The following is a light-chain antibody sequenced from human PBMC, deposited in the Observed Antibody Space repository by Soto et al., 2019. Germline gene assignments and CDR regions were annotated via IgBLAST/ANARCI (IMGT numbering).Light chain of an antibody. CDR1: SSDVGNYNY. J-gene: IGLJ1*01. V-gene: IGLV2-11*01. CDR2: DVS. Sequence: QSALTQPRSVSGSPGQSVTTSCTGTSSDVGNYNYVSWYQQHPDKAPKLMIYDVSKRPSGVPDRFSGSKSGNTASLTISGLQAEDEADYYCCSYAGSYTYVFGTGTKVTVL. CDR3: CSYAGSYTYV.